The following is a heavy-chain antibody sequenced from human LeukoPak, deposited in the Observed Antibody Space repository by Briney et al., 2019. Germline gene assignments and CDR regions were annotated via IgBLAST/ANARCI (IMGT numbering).Heavy chain of an antibody. CDR2: ITGDCNYI. CDR3: ARERNFYYYDY. Sequence: KPGGSLRLSCAASGFTSNDYTMTWVRQAPGKGLEWVSSITGDCNYIFYADSVKGRFTISRDNAQNSLFLELNSLRGEDTAVYYCARERNFYYYDYWGQGTLVTVSS. D-gene: IGHD3-3*01. CDR1: GFTSNDYT. V-gene: IGHV3-21*01. J-gene: IGHJ4*02.